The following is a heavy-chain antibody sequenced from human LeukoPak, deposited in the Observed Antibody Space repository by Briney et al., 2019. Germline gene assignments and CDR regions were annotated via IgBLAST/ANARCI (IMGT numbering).Heavy chain of an antibody. V-gene: IGHV3-48*03. J-gene: IGHJ4*02. Sequence: GGSLRLSCTDSGFTFHGYAMHWVRQAPGKGLEWVANIRGSGSGMGSGNYYAGSVKGRFTISRDNAKNSLYLQMNSLRAEDTAFYYCARDDNWGFDYWGQGALVTVSS. CDR3: ARDDNWGFDY. CDR2: IRGSGSGM. D-gene: IGHD7-27*01. CDR1: GFTFHGYA.